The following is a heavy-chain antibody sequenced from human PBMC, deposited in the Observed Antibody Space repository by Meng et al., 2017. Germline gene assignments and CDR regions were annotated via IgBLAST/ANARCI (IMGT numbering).Heavy chain of an antibody. Sequence: LSLTCAASGFTFSSYAMHWVRQAPGKGLEWVAVISYDGSNKYYADSVKGRFTISRDNSKNTLYLQMNSLRAEDTAVYYCARAFRYRGRVRLHYYGMDVWGQGTTVTVSS. CDR1: GFTFSSYA. D-gene: IGHD1-1*01. CDR3: ARAFRYRGRVRLHYYGMDV. J-gene: IGHJ6*02. V-gene: IGHV3-30*01. CDR2: ISYDGSNK.